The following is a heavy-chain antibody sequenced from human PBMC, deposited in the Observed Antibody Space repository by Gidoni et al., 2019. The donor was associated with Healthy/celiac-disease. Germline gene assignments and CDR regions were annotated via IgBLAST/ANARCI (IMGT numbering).Heavy chain of an antibody. Sequence: QVQLQQWGAGLLKPSETLSLTCAVYGGSFSGYYGSWIRQPPGKGLEWIGEINHSGSTNYNPSLKSRVTISVDTSKNQFSLKLSSVTAADTAVYYCAGLTTVTTADYWGQGTLVTVSS. CDR1: GGSFSGYY. D-gene: IGHD4-17*01. J-gene: IGHJ4*02. CDR2: INHSGST. V-gene: IGHV4-34*01. CDR3: AGLTTVTTADY.